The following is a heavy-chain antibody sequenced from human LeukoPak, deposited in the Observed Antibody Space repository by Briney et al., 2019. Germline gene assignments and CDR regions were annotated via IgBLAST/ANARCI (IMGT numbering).Heavy chain of an antibody. J-gene: IGHJ5*02. CDR3: ARHGADGDNSWFDP. CDR2: IYYRGST. V-gene: IGHV4-59*08. Sequence: SETLSLTCTVSGGSISGYYWSWIRQPPGKGLEWIGYIYYRGSTNSNPSLKSRVTISVDTSKNQFSLRLSSVTAADTAVYYCARHGADGDNSWFDPWGQGTLVTVCS. D-gene: IGHD5-24*01. CDR1: GGSISGYY.